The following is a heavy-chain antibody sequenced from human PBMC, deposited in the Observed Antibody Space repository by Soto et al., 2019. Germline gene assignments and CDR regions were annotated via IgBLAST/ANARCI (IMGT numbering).Heavy chain of an antibody. CDR3: VRDYYDGSASYGFEF. V-gene: IGHV1-2*04. CDR1: GYVFTGYY. D-gene: IGHD3-22*01. Sequence: QVHLVQSGAEVKKPGASVKVSCKASGYVFTGYYIHWVRQAPGQWLEWMGWINPKSGGANIAQKFQGWVTLTRDTSISTTYMEVNRLTSNDTAVYYCVRDYYDGSASYGFEFWGQGTPVTVAS. J-gene: IGHJ3*01. CDR2: INPKSGGA.